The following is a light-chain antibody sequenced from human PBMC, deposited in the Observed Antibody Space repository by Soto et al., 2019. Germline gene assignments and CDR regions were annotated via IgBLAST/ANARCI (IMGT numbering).Light chain of an antibody. V-gene: IGKV1D-16*01. J-gene: IGKJ1*01. CDR3: QQYDGYPPT. CDR1: QGISTW. CDR2: AAS. Sequence: DIQMTQSPSSLSASVGDRITITCRASQGISTWLAWYQQKPQKAPRSLIYAASKLQSGVPSRFTGSGSCTDFTLTIRSLQPEDFATYYCQQYDGYPPTFGQGNKVEIK.